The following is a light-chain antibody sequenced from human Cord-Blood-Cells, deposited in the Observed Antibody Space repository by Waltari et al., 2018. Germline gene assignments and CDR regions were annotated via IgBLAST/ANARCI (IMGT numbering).Light chain of an antibody. Sequence: EIVLTQSPGTLSLSPGERATLSCRASQSVSSSYLAWYQQKPGQAPRLLIYGVSSRATGIPDRFSGSGSGTDFTLTISRLEPEDFAVYYCQQYGSSPRTLGQGTKVEIK. V-gene: IGKV3-20*01. CDR3: QQYGSSPRT. J-gene: IGKJ1*01. CDR1: QSVSSSY. CDR2: GVS.